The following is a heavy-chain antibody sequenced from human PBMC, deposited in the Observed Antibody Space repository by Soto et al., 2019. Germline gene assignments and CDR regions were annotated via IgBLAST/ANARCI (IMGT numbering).Heavy chain of an antibody. CDR3: ARDPGYYYGSVRMLSMSDI. CDR1: GFTFSSYS. D-gene: IGHD3-10*01. J-gene: IGHJ3*02. V-gene: IGHV3-21*01. Sequence: EVQLVESGGGLVKPGGSLRLSCAASGFTFSSYSMNWVRQAPGKGLEWVSSISSSSSYIYYADSVKGRFTISRDNAKNSLYLQMNSLRAEDTAVYYCARDPGYYYGSVRMLSMSDIWGQGTMVTVSS. CDR2: ISSSSSYI.